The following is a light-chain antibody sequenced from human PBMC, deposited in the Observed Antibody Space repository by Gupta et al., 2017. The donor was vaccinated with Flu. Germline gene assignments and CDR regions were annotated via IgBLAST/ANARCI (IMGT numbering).Light chain of an antibody. V-gene: IGKV1-5*03. CDR1: QSISSW. Sequence: DIQMTQSPSTLSASVGDRVTITCRASQSISSWFAWYQQKPGEAPKLLIYKASSLQSGVPSRFSGSGSGTEFTLTISSLQPEDSATYYCQQDNSSSLTFGGGTKVEIK. CDR2: KAS. CDR3: QQDNSSSLT. J-gene: IGKJ4*01.